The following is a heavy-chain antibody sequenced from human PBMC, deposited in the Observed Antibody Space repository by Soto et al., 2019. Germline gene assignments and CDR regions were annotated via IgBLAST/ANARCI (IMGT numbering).Heavy chain of an antibody. CDR3: AKNGQPPYYYYGKDX. V-gene: IGHV1-18*01. Sequence: SVKVSCKASGYTFTRSGISWVRQAPGQGLEWMGWISGYNGDTKYAQKFQGRVTMTVDTSTTTAYMELRSLTSDDRAVYYCAKNGQPPYYYYGKDXWGQGTTVTVSS. D-gene: IGHD1-1*01. J-gene: IGHJ6*02. CDR1: GYTFTRSG. CDR2: ISGYNGDT.